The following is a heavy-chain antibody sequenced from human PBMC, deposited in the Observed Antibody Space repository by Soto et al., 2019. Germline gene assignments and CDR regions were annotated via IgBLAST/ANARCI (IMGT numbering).Heavy chain of an antibody. CDR3: ARGGDSSGYYYWIGAFDI. CDR1: GGSISSYY. J-gene: IGHJ3*02. CDR2: IYYSGST. D-gene: IGHD3-22*01. Sequence: ASETLSLTCTVSGGSISSYYWGWIRQPPGKGLEWIGYIYYSGSTNYNPSLKSRVTISVDTSKNQFSLKLSSVTAADTAVYYCARGGDSSGYYYWIGAFDIWGQGTMVTVSS. V-gene: IGHV4-59*01.